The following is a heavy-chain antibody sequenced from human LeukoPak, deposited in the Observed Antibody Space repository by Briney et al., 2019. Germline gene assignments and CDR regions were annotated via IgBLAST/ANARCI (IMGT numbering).Heavy chain of an antibody. CDR1: GGTFSSYA. V-gene: IGHV1-69*13. CDR3: ASTDGYDSRYYFDY. Sequence: ASVKVSCKASGGTFSSYAISWVRQAPGQGLEWMGGIIPIFGTANYAQKFQGRVTITADESTSTAYMELSSLRSEDTAVHYCASTDGYDSRYYFDYWGQGTLVTVSS. J-gene: IGHJ4*02. D-gene: IGHD5-12*01. CDR2: IIPIFGTA.